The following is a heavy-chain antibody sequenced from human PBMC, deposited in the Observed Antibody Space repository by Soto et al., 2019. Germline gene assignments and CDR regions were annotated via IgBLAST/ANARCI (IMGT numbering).Heavy chain of an antibody. J-gene: IGHJ4*02. CDR1: GFTFSSYG. V-gene: IGHV3-30*18. D-gene: IGHD2-15*01. CDR2: ISSDGSNK. Sequence: GGSLRLSCAASGFTFSSYGMHWVRQAPGKGLEWVAGISSDGSNKYYADSLKGRFTISRDNSKNTLYLQMNSLSAEDKAVDYCSKDRCSGGSCCSESYTFDYWGQGTLVTVSS. CDR3: SKDRCSGGSCCSESYTFDY.